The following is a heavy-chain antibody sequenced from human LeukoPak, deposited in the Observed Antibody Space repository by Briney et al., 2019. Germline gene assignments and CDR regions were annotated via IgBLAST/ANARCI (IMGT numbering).Heavy chain of an antibody. CDR2: ISGSGGST. V-gene: IGHV3-23*01. CDR1: GFTFSSYA. J-gene: IGHJ5*02. Sequence: GGSLRLSCAASGFTFSSYAMSWVRQAPGKGLEWVSAISGSGGSTYYADSVKGRFTISRDNSKNTLYLQMNSLRAEDTAVYYGAKDRPTMVRGVPWFDPWGQGPLVTVSS. CDR3: AKDRPTMVRGVPWFDP. D-gene: IGHD3-10*01.